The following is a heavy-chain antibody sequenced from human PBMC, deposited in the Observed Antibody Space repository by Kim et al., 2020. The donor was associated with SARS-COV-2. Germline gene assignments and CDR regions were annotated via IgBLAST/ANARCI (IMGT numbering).Heavy chain of an antibody. Sequence: SETLSLTCAVYGGSFSHYYWRWIRQPPGKGLEWIGEINHSGSTNYNPSLKSRVTISADTSKNKFSLKLNSVTAADTAVYYCASEGWVCATKSDYWGQGT. V-gene: IGHV4-34*01. CDR3: ASEGWVCATKSDY. CDR2: INHSGST. D-gene: IGHD1-26*01. CDR1: GGSFSHYY. J-gene: IGHJ4*02.